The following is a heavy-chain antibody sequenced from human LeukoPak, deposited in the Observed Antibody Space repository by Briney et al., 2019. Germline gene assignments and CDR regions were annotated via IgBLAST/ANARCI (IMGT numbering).Heavy chain of an antibody. D-gene: IGHD3-10*01. CDR3: ARGLNYYGSGSPLFGY. V-gene: IGHV4-34*01. J-gene: IGHJ4*02. Sequence: SETLSLTCAVYGGSFSGYYWSWIRQPPGKGLEWIGEINHSGSTNYNPSLKSRVTISVDTSKNQFSLKLSSVTAADTAVYYCARGLNYYGSGSPLFGYWGQGTLVTVSS. CDR1: GGSFSGYY. CDR2: INHSGST.